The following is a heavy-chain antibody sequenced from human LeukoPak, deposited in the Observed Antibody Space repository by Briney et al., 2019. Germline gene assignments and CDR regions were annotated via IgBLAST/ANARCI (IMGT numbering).Heavy chain of an antibody. Sequence: ASVKVSCKPSGYTFTSYDINWVRQATGQGLEWMGWMNPNSGNTGYAQKFQGRVTITRNTSISTAYMELSSLRSEDTAVYYCARNAREARQFQHWGQGTLVTVSS. CDR1: GYTFTSYD. CDR2: MNPNSGNT. CDR3: ARNAREARQFQH. J-gene: IGHJ1*01. V-gene: IGHV1-8*03. D-gene: IGHD6-6*01.